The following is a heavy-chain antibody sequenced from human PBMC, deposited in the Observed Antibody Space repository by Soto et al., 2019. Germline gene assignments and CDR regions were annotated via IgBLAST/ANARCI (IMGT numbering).Heavy chain of an antibody. D-gene: IGHD2-2*01. Sequence: QVQLVESGGGVVQPGGSLRLSCGASGFTFSRYAMHWVRQAPGKGLEWLAIFSYDGVNNYYADSVKGRFTISRDNSKSTLYLLMNNLKPDDPSVYCCARQIFVAAALNSPFDFSGQGTLVSLSS. V-gene: IGHV3-30-3*01. J-gene: IGHJ4*02. CDR1: GFTFSRYA. CDR2: FSYDGVNN. CDR3: ARQIFVAAALNSPFDF.